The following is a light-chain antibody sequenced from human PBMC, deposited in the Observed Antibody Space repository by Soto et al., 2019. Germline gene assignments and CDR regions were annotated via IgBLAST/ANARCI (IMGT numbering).Light chain of an antibody. CDR3: HQYATSSPT. Sequence: DIPMTQSPSTLSASVGDRVTITCRASQSISVYLAWYQQRPREAPKLLIYGGSSLESGVPSRFSGSGSGTEFTLTISSLQPTDFAAYYGHQYATSSPTFGQGTKLEI. J-gene: IGKJ2*01. CDR1: QSISVY. CDR2: GGS. V-gene: IGKV1-5*01.